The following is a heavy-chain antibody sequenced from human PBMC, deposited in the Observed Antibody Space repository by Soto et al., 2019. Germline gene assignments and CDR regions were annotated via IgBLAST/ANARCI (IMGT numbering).Heavy chain of an antibody. D-gene: IGHD1-7*01. CDR1: GDSLTSNNC. CDR3: ASRDPGTSVDY. Sequence: PSDTLSHPCDVPGDSLTSNNCWTWVRPPPGQGPEWVGEINRTGRTKYNPSLKSRDTIYHENTHNQFSLNVTSLPHASTGVCYFASRDPGTSVDYWGQGTLVTVSS. CDR2: INRTGRT. V-gene: IGHV4-4*02. J-gene: IGHJ4*02.